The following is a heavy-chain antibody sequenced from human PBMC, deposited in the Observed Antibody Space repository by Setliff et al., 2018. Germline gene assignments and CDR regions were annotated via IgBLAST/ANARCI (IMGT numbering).Heavy chain of an antibody. CDR3: TTGPSYSRNYMTWLDA. J-gene: IGHJ5*02. Sequence: GGSLRLSCSVSGITFKNAWMTWVRQAPGKGPEWVGRIKSSREGATSDYGAPAKGRCTSSRDDSKNMIYLQMNNLKSDDTGFYYCTTGPSYSRNYMTWLDACGQGTLVTVSS. CDR2: IKSSREGATS. V-gene: IGHV3-15*01. D-gene: IGHD4-4*01. CDR1: GITFKNAW.